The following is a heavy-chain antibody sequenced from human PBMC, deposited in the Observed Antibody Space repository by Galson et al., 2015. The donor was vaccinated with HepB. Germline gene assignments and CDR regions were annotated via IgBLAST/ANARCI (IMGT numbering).Heavy chain of an antibody. CDR3: ATTGNTAEALYYFDY. J-gene: IGHJ4*02. CDR1: GFTFSSYG. V-gene: IGHV3-33*08. D-gene: IGHD1/OR15-1a*01. CDR2: IWYDGSNK. Sequence: SLRLSCAASGFTFSSYGMHWVRQAPGKGLEWVAVIWYDGSNKYYADSVKGRFTISRDNSKNTLYLQMNSLRAEDTAVYYCATTGNTAEALYYFDYWGQGTLVTVSS.